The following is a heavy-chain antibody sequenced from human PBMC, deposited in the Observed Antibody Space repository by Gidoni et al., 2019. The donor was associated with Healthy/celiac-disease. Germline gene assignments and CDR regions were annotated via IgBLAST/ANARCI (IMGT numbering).Heavy chain of an antibody. D-gene: IGHD3-10*01. CDR2: ISYDGSNK. CDR1: GFTFSSYA. CDR3: ARDGSGSLFGYYYMDV. J-gene: IGHJ6*03. Sequence: QVQLVESGGGVVQPGGSLRLPCAASGFTFSSYAMHWVRQAPGKGLEWVAVISYDGSNKYYADSVKGRFTISRDNSKNTLYLQMNSLRAEDTAVYYCARDGSGSLFGYYYMDVWGKGTTVTVSS. V-gene: IGHV3-30-3*01.